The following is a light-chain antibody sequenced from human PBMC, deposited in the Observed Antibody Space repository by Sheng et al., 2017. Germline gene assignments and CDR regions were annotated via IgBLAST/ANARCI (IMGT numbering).Light chain of an antibody. J-gene: IGKJ1*01. CDR2: NAA. Sequence: EVVLTQSPGTLSLSPGERATLSCRASQSVFSNYLAWYQQKLGQAPRLLIFNAAYRATGIPDRFSGSGSGTDFTLTISRLEPEDFAVYHCQLYGRHGRTFGQGTKVEVK. CDR3: QLYGRHGRT. V-gene: IGKV3-20*01. CDR1: QSVFSNY.